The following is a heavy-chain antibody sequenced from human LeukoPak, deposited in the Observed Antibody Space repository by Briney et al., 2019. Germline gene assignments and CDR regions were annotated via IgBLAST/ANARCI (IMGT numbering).Heavy chain of an antibody. D-gene: IGHD6-19*01. CDR2: ISYDGSNK. CDR3: ARDTKSALAVAVSGYYWYFDL. V-gene: IGHV3-30*04. J-gene: IGHJ2*01. CDR1: GFTFSSYA. Sequence: GGSLRLSCAASGFTFSSYAMHWVRQAPGKGVEWVAVISYDGSNKYYADSVKGRFTISRDNSKNTLYLQMNSLRAEDTAVYYCARDTKSALAVAVSGYYWYFDLWGRGTLVTVSS.